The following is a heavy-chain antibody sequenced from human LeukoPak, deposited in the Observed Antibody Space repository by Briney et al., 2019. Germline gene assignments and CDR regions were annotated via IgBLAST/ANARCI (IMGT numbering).Heavy chain of an antibody. CDR1: GFTFSSYW. D-gene: IGHD3-3*01. J-gene: IGHJ4*02. V-gene: IGHV3-7*01. CDR3: ARDKFTVFGVIDY. Sequence: GRSLRLSCAAAGFTFSSYWMSWVRHAPGKGLEWVANIKQDGSEKYYVNSVKGRFTISRDNAKNSLYLQMNSLRAEHTAVYYCARDKFTVFGVIDYWGQGTLVTVSS. CDR2: IKQDGSEK.